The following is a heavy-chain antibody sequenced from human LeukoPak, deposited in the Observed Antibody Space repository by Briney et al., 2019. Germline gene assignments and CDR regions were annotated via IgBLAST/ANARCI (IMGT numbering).Heavy chain of an antibody. Sequence: GGALRLSCAPSGFTLSDYYMSWIRQAPGKGLERVSSISSSSTYTNYADSVKGRFTISRDNAKNSLYLQMNSLRAEDTAVYYCARWGTVAFDYWGQGTLVTVSS. J-gene: IGHJ4*02. D-gene: IGHD6-19*01. CDR2: ISSSSTYT. V-gene: IGHV3-11*06. CDR1: GFTLSDYY. CDR3: ARWGTVAFDY.